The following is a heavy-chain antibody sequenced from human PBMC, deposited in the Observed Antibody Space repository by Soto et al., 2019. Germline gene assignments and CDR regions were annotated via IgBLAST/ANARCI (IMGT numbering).Heavy chain of an antibody. D-gene: IGHD3-10*01. V-gene: IGHV4-34*01. CDR1: GGSFSGYY. CDR2: INYSGST. J-gene: IGHJ6*02. Sequence: SETLSLTCAVYGGSFSGYYWSWIRQPPGKGLEWIGEINYSGSTNYNPSLKSRVTISVDTSKNQFSLKLSSVTAADTAVYYCARVSNHGSGSYPYCYYGMDVWGQGTTVTVSS. CDR3: ARVSNHGSGSYPYCYYGMDV.